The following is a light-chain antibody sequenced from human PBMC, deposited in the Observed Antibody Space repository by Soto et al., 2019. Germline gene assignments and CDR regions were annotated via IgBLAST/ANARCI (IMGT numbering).Light chain of an antibody. Sequence: IQLTQSPSTLPASVGDRVTLTCRASQSISNWLAWYQQKPCTAPKLLIYHASILETAVPSRFSGNGSGTEFTLTISSLQPGDFATYYCQQYNSYSFGQGSRVEIK. V-gene: IGKV1-5*01. CDR2: HAS. CDR3: QQYNSYS. CDR1: QSISNW. J-gene: IGKJ1*01.